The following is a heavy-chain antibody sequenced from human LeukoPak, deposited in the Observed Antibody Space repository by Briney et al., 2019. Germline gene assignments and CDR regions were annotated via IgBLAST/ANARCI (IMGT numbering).Heavy chain of an antibody. Sequence: GGSLRLSCAASGFPFTSHWLSWFRQSPGRGLEWVAHINSDGSEKNYVDSVKGRFTISRDNARNSQFLQMNSLRAEDTAVYYCARVQSGTLDYWGQGTLVTVSS. V-gene: IGHV3-7*03. D-gene: IGHD1-26*01. CDR2: INSDGSEK. J-gene: IGHJ4*02. CDR3: ARVQSGTLDY. CDR1: GFPFTSHW.